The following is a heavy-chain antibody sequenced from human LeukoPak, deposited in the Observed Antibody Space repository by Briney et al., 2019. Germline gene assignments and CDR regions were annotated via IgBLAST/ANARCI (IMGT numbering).Heavy chain of an antibody. J-gene: IGHJ6*03. V-gene: IGHV3-23*01. CDR2: ISGSGGST. CDR1: GFTFSSYA. CDR3: LAGYYYYYMDV. Sequence: GGSLRLSCAASGFTFSSYALSWVRQAPGKGLEWVSAISGSGGSTYYADSVKGRFTISRDISKNTLYLQMTSLSAEDTAVYYALAGYYYYYMDVWGKGTTVTVSS. D-gene: IGHD6-13*01.